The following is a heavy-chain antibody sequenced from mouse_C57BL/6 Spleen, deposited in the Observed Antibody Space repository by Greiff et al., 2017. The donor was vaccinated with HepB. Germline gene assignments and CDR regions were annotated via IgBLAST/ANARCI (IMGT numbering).Heavy chain of an antibody. CDR3: ARWSTVVARDYAMDY. V-gene: IGHV1-18*01. Sequence: EVKLMESGPELVKPGASVKIPCKASGYTFTDYNMDWVKQSHGKSLEWIGDINPNNGGTIYNQKFKGKATLTVDKSSSTAYMGLRSLTSEDTAVYYCARWSTVVARDYAMDYWGQGTSVTVSS. J-gene: IGHJ4*01. D-gene: IGHD1-1*01. CDR1: GYTFTDYN. CDR2: INPNNGGT.